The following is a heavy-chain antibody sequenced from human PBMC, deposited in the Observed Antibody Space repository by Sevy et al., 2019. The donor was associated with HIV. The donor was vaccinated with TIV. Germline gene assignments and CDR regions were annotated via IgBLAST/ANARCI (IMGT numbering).Heavy chain of an antibody. Sequence: SETLSLTCTVSGGPISSYYWSWIRQLPGKKLEWIGYIHYSGSTKYNPSLNSRVTMSVDTSKNQFSLKLTSVTAADTAVYYCARAPPVRSGDDSLNWFDPWGQGTLVTVSS. CDR1: GGPISSYY. D-gene: IGHD5-12*01. J-gene: IGHJ5*02. V-gene: IGHV4-59*01. CDR3: ARAPPVRSGDDSLNWFDP. CDR2: IHYSGST.